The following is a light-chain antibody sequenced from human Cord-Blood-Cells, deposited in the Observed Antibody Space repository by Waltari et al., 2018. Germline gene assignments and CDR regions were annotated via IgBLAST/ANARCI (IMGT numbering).Light chain of an antibody. CDR1: SSDVGRYNL. CDR2: EGS. J-gene: IGLJ3*02. V-gene: IGLV2-23*01. Sequence: QSALTQPAPVSGSPGQSITISCTGTSSDVGRYNLVSWYPQHPGKAPKLMIYEGSKRPSGVSNRFSGSKSGNTASLTISGLQAEDEADYYCCSYAGSSTWVFGGGTKLTVL. CDR3: CSYAGSSTWV.